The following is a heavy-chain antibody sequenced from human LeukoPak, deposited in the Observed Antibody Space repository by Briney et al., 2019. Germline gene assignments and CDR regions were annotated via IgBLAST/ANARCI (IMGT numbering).Heavy chain of an antibody. V-gene: IGHV3-74*01. CDR2: INSDGSSI. CDR1: GFTFSSYW. J-gene: IGHJ4*02. Sequence: GGSLRLSCAASGFTFSSYWMHWVRQAPGKGLVWVSRINSDGSSISYADSVKGRFTISRDNAKNTLYLQMNSLRAEDTAVFYCARDLSNYYDSSDATLDYWGQGTLVTVSS. D-gene: IGHD3-22*01. CDR3: ARDLSNYYDSSDATLDY.